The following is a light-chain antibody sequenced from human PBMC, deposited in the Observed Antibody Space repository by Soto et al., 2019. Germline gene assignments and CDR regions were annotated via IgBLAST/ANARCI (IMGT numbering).Light chain of an antibody. CDR1: QSISSN. CDR3: QQYGSSPLWT. V-gene: IGKV3-20*01. Sequence: EIVMTQSPATLSVSPGEGATLSCRASQSISSNLAWYQQKPGQAPRLVIFDASTRATGIPDRFSGRGSGTDFTLTISRLEPEDFAVYYCQQYGSSPLWTFGQGTKVDIK. CDR2: DAS. J-gene: IGKJ1*01.